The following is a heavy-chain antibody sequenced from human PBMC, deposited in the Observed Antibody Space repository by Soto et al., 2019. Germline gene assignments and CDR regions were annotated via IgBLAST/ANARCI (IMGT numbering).Heavy chain of an antibody. V-gene: IGHV1-8*01. J-gene: IGHJ6*03. CDR2: MNPNSGNT. CDR1: GYTFTSYD. D-gene: IGHD2-2*01. CDR3: AREPVGYCSSTSCLDYYYYYMDV. Sequence: ASVKVSCKASGYTFTSYDINWVRQATGQGLEWMGWMNPNSGNTGYAQKFQGRVTMTRNTSISTAYMELSSLRSEDTAVYYCAREPVGYCSSTSCLDYYYYYMDVWGKGTTVTVSS.